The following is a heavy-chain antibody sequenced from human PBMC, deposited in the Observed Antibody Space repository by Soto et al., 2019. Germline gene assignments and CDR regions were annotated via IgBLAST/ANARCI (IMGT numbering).Heavy chain of an antibody. Sequence: SETLSLTCTVSGGSISSSDWWTWVRQPPGKGLEWIGEIYKNENTNYNPSLRRRVTISVDKSKNQFSLTLSSVTAADTAVYYCARSNYCSSTSCHSSHWGQGTLVTVSS. CDR1: GGSISSSDW. CDR3: ARSNYCSSTSCHSSH. V-gene: IGHV4-4*02. CDR2: IYKNENT. J-gene: IGHJ4*02. D-gene: IGHD2-2*01.